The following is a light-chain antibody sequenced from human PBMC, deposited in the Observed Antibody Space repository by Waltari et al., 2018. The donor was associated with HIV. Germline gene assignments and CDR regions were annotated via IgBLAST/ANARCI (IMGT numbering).Light chain of an antibody. CDR2: GAS. CDR3: LQYSPSPRT. Sequence: EIVLTQSPGTLSLSPGETATLSGRASQTISRNYLAWYQLKPGQAPRLLIYGASSRATDIPDRVSGSGSGTDFTLTISRLEPEDSAVYYCLQYSPSPRTFGQGTKVEIK. CDR1: QTISRNY. J-gene: IGKJ1*01. V-gene: IGKV3-20*01.